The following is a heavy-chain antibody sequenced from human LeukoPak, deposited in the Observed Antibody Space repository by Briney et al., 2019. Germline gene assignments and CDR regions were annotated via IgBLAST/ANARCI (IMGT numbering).Heavy chain of an antibody. D-gene: IGHD3-10*01. CDR2: INPNSGGT. CDR3: ARGGDYYGSGSYYSRSGGFDP. V-gene: IGHV1-2*02. Sequence: GASVKVSCKASGYTFTGYYMHWVRQAPGQGLEWMGWINPNSGGTNYAQKFQGRVTMTRDTSISTAYMELSRLRSDDTAVYYCARGGDYYGSGSYYSRSGGFDPWGQGTLVTVSS. CDR1: GYTFTGYY. J-gene: IGHJ5*02.